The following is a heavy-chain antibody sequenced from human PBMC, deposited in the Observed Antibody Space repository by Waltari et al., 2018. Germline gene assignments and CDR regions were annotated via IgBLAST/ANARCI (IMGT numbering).Heavy chain of an antibody. CDR2: VNPISGNT. CDR3: ARVLDSRSGFDY. CDR1: GYTFANYN. Sequence: QVQLVQSGTELKKPGASVKVSCKASGYTFANYNINWVRQATGQGLEWMGWVNPISGNTFYAQRFQGRVTMTGDTSGSTAYIELSSLRSEDTAMYYCARVLDSRSGFDYWGQGTLVTVSS. V-gene: IGHV1-8*02. J-gene: IGHJ4*02. D-gene: IGHD6-13*01.